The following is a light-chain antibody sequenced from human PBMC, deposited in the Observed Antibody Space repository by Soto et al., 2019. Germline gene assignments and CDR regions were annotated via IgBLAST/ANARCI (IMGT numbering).Light chain of an antibody. Sequence: EGVLTQSPGTLSLSPGERATLSCRASQSVSSSYLAWHQQKPGQAPRLLIYGASTRATGIPDRFSASGSGTDFTLTISGLEPEDFAVYYCQQYGSLLITFGQGTRLEIK. CDR1: QSVSSSY. J-gene: IGKJ5*01. CDR2: GAS. CDR3: QQYGSLLIT. V-gene: IGKV3-20*01.